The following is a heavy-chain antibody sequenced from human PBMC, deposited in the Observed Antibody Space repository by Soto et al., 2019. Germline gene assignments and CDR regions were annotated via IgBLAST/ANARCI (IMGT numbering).Heavy chain of an antibody. Sequence: ASVKVSCKASGYTFTSYGISWVRQAPGQGLEWMGWISAYNGNTNYAQKLQGRVTMTTDTSTSTAYMELRSLRSDDTAVYYCARELYQRFYSSRARGYGMDVRGQGTTVTAAS. J-gene: IGHJ6*02. D-gene: IGHD6-13*01. V-gene: IGHV1-18*01. CDR2: ISAYNGNT. CDR3: ARELYQRFYSSRARGYGMDV. CDR1: GYTFTSYG.